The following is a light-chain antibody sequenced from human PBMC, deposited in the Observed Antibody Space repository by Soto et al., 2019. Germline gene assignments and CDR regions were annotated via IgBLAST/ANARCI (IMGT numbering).Light chain of an antibody. CDR2: DAS. J-gene: IGKJ5*01. Sequence: DIQMTQSPSSLSASLGDRFRITCLAIQDISNHLNWYQQKPGKAPKLLMYDASNLETGVPSRFSGSGSGTDFAFTISSLKPEDIATYYCQQCDNLPITFGQGTRLEIK. V-gene: IGKV1-33*01. CDR3: QQCDNLPIT. CDR1: QDISNH.